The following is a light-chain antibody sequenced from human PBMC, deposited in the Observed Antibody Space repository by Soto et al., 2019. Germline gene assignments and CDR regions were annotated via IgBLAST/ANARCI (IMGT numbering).Light chain of an antibody. J-gene: IGKJ1*01. Sequence: EFVLTQSPATLSLSVGERATLSCRTSQPLRSRYLAWYQQKVGQAPRLLIYFTSTRASGIPDRFSGSGSGTDFTLTISRLEPEDFAVYYCQQYGSSPWTFGQGTQVAVK. CDR3: QQYGSSPWT. CDR1: QPLRSRY. CDR2: FTS. V-gene: IGKV3-20*01.